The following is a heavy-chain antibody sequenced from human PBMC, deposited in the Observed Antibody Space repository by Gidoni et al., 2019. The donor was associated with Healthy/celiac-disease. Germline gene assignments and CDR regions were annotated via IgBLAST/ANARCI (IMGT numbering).Heavy chain of an antibody. CDR3: ASRDSSGYPSPFGGMDV. CDR2: INPSGGST. CDR1: GYTFTSSY. V-gene: IGHV1-46*01. J-gene: IGHJ6*02. Sequence: QVQLVQSGAEVKKPGASVKVSCTASGYTFTSSYMHWVRQAPGQGLEWMGIINPSGGSTSYAQKFQGRVTMTRDTSTSTVYMELSSLRSEDTAVYYCASRDSSGYPSPFGGMDVWGQGTTVTVSS. D-gene: IGHD3-22*01.